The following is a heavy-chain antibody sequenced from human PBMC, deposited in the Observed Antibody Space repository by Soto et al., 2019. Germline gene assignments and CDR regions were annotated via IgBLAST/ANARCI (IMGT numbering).Heavy chain of an antibody. CDR1: GFTFSSYV. CDR2: ISTDGTEK. J-gene: IGHJ3*02. CDR3: AKETITTWHCPNAACAGAGGSDM. V-gene: IGHV3-30-3*01. Sequence: PGGSLRLSCVASGFTFSSYVIHWVRQAPGKGLEWVALISTDGTEKHYPGSVRGRFTISRDNSKNTLSLQMVSLRTEDTAVYFCAKETITTWHCPNAACAGAGGSDMWGQGTMVTVSS. D-gene: IGHD2-8*01.